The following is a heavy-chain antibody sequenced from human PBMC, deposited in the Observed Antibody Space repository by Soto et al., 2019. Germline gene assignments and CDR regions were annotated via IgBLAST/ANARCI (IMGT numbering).Heavy chain of an antibody. CDR2: ISWNSGSI. CDR3: AMGDYYGSGSDY. Sequence: EVQLVESGGGLVQPGRSLRLSCAASGFTFDDYAMHWVRQAPGKGLEWVSGISWNSGSIGYADSVKGRFTISRDNAKNSLYLQMNSLRAEDTALYYCAMGDYYGSGSDYWGQGTLVTVSS. CDR1: GFTFDDYA. V-gene: IGHV3-9*01. J-gene: IGHJ4*02. D-gene: IGHD3-10*01.